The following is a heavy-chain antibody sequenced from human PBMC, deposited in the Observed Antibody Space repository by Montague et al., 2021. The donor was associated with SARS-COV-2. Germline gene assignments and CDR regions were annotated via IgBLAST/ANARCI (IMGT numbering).Heavy chain of an antibody. V-gene: IGHV3-30-3*01. J-gene: IGHJ3*02. Sequence: LRLSCAASGFTFSSYAMHWVRQAPGKGLEWVAVISHDGSNKFYADSVKGRLTISRDNSKNTLYLQMNSLRADDTAVYYCARVGYGSGSYWAFDIWGQGTMVTVSS. CDR1: GFTFSSYA. CDR3: ARVGYGSGSYWAFDI. CDR2: ISHDGSNK. D-gene: IGHD3-10*01.